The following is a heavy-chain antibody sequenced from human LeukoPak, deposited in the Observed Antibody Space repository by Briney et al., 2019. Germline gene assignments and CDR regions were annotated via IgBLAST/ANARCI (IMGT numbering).Heavy chain of an antibody. CDR1: GGSFSGYY. D-gene: IGHD4-17*01. Sequence: SETLSLTCAVYGGSFSGYYWSWIRQPPGKGLEWIGEINHSGSTNYNPSLKSRVTISVDTSKNQFSLKLSSVTAADTAVYYCARKTVTTPFDYWGQGTLVTVSS. J-gene: IGHJ4*02. CDR3: ARKTVTTPFDY. V-gene: IGHV4-34*01. CDR2: INHSGST.